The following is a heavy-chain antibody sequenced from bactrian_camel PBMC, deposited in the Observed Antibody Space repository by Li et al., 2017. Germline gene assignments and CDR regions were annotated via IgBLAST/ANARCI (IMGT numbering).Heavy chain of an antibody. J-gene: IGHJ4*01. D-gene: IGHD8*01. Sequence: HVQLVESGGGSVQAGGSLRLSREASGGTYSHYRPYCMAWFRQPPGKSREGVAEIGSADPTAYADVVKGRFTISQDNANNTLYLQMNSLKPADTAMYYCAADPAFPWSGDSCRDRADWQISGGNYWGPGTQVTVS. CDR1: GGTYSHYRPYC. CDR2: IGSADPT. CDR3: AADPAFPWSGDSCRDRADWQISGGNY. V-gene: IGHV3S57*01.